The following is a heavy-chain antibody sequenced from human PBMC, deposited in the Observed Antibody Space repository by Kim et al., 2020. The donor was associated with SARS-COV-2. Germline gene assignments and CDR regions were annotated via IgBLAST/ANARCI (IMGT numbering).Heavy chain of an antibody. D-gene: IGHD3-10*01. CDR1: GGTFSSYA. CDR3: ARIRPHYGENYYYYGMDV. CDR2: IIPIFCTA. J-gene: IGHJ6*02. Sequence: SVKVSCKASGGTFSSYAISWVRQAPGQGLEWMGGIIPIFCTANYAQKFQGRVTITADESTSTAYMELSSLRSEDTAVYYCARIRPHYGENYYYYGMDVWGQGTTVTVSS. V-gene: IGHV1-69*13.